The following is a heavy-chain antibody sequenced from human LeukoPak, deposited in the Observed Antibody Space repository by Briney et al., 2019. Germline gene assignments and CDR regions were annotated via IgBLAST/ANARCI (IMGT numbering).Heavy chain of an antibody. CDR1: GGSISGYF. CDR3: AREPTSGREPTSGRPLDY. CDR2: IYSSSSN. D-gene: IGHD5-12*01. Sequence: PSETLSLTCTVSGGSISGYFWTWIRQPAGKGLEWIGRIYSSSSNNYNPSLKSRVTMSLDTSKNHFSLNLTSVTAADTAVYYCAREPTSGREPTSGRPLDYWGQGTLVTVSS. V-gene: IGHV4-4*07. J-gene: IGHJ4*02.